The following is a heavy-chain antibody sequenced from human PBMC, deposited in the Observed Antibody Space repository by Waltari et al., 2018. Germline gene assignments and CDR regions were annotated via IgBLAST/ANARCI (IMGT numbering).Heavy chain of an antibody. Sequence: QVQLQESGPGLVKPSQTLSPTCTVSGGSISSGDYYWSWIRQPPGKGLEWIGYIYYSGSTYCIPSLKSRVTIPVDTSKNQFSLKLSSVTAADTAVYYCARGGKVGLPPFFDYWGQGTLVTVSS. J-gene: IGHJ4*02. CDR2: IYYSGST. CDR3: ARGGKVGLPPFFDY. CDR1: GGSISSGDYY. V-gene: IGHV4-30-4*08. D-gene: IGHD2-15*01.